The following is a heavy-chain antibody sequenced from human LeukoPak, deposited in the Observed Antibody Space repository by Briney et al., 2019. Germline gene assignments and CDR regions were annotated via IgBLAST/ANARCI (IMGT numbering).Heavy chain of an antibody. CDR2: INPNSGGT. CDR3: ARDRSRAITMRPAEYFQH. V-gene: IGHV1-2*02. CDR1: GYTFTGYY. Sequence: ASVKVSCKASGYTFTGYYMHWVRQAPGQGLEWMGWINPNSGGTNYAQKFQGRVTMTRDTSISTAYMELSRLRSDDMAVYYCARDRSRAITMRPAEYFQHWGQGTLVTVSS. J-gene: IGHJ1*01. D-gene: IGHD3-22*01.